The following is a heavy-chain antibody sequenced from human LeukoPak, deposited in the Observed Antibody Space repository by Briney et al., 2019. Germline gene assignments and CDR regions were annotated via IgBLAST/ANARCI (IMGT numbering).Heavy chain of an antibody. CDR3: ARDTPLTGGYYGSGSPRTVDP. V-gene: IGHV1-18*01. D-gene: IGHD3-10*01. CDR1: GYTFTSYG. J-gene: IGHJ5*02. Sequence: GASVKVSCKASGYTFTSYGISWVRQAPGQGLEWMGWISAYNGNTNYAQKLQGRVTMTTDTSTSTAYMELRSLRSDDTAVYYCARDTPLTGGYYGSGSPRTVDPWGQGTLVTVSS. CDR2: ISAYNGNT.